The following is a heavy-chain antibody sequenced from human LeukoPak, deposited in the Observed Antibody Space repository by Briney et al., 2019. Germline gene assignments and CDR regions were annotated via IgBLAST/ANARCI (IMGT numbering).Heavy chain of an antibody. Sequence: TGGSLRLSCAASGFTFDDYAMPWVRQAPGRGLEWVSGICWNSGSIGYADSVKGRFTISRDNAKNPLYLQMNSLRAEDTALYYCAKGGYYGSGSHFPVDPWGQGTLVTVSS. CDR3: AKGGYYGSGSHFPVDP. CDR2: ICWNSGSI. CDR1: GFTFDDYA. V-gene: IGHV3-9*01. J-gene: IGHJ5*02. D-gene: IGHD3-10*01.